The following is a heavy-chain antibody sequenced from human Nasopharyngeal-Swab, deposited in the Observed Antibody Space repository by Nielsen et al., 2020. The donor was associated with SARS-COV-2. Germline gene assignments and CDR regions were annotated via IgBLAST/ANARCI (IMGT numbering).Heavy chain of an antibody. V-gene: IGHV1-8*01. J-gene: IGHJ5*02. Sequence: ASVKVSCKASGYTFTSYDINWVRQATGRGLEWMGWMNPNSGNTGYAQKFQGRVTMTRNTSISTAYMELSSLRSEDTAVYYCAAQPLVVAATGGFDPWGQGTLVTVSS. CDR3: AAQPLVVAATGGFDP. D-gene: IGHD2-15*01. CDR1: GYTFTSYD. CDR2: MNPNSGNT.